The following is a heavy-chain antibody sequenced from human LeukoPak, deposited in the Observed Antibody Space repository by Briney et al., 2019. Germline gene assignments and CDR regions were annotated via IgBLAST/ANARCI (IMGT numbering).Heavy chain of an antibody. D-gene: IGHD3-22*01. J-gene: IGHJ4*02. V-gene: IGHV1-46*01. Sequence: GASVKVSCKASGYTFTSYYMHWVRQAPGQGLEWMGIINPSGGSTSYAQKFQGRVTMTRDMSTSTVYMELSSLRSEDTAVYYCARDRNYYDSSGYSYYFDYWGQGTLVTVSS. CDR3: ARDRNYYDSSGYSYYFDY. CDR1: GYTFTSYY. CDR2: INPSGGST.